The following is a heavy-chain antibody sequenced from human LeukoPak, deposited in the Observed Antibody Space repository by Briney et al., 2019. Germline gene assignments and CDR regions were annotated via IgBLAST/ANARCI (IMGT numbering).Heavy chain of an antibody. Sequence: GGSLRLSCAASRFTFSNYDMLWVRQAPGKGREGGEDIWYDGSNTYYADSMKGRFTISRDNSKNTLYLQMNSLRAEDTAVYYCAKVVQYTESTGTGLDYWGQGTLVTVSS. CDR3: AKVVQYTESTGTGLDY. CDR2: IWYDGSNT. J-gene: IGHJ4*02. CDR1: RFTFSNYD. V-gene: IGHV3-33*06. D-gene: IGHD1-1*01.